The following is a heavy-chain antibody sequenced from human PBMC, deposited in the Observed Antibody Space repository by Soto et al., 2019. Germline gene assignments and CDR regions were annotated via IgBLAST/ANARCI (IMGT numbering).Heavy chain of an antibody. Sequence: ASVKASCKASGYTFTSYGISWVRQAPGQGLEWMGWISAYNGNTNYAQKLQGRVTMTTDTSTSTAYMELRSLRSDDTAVYYCARSNRRIAAAGVGFDYWGQGTLVTVSS. CDR3: ARSNRRIAAAGVGFDY. V-gene: IGHV1-18*01. CDR2: ISAYNGNT. D-gene: IGHD6-13*01. J-gene: IGHJ4*02. CDR1: GYTFTSYG.